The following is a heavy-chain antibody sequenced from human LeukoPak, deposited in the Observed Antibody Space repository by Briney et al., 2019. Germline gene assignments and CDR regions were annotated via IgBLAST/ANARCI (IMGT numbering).Heavy chain of an antibody. V-gene: IGHV3-30*18. CDR2: ISYDRSNK. CDR1: GFTFSSYG. J-gene: IGHJ4*02. CDR3: AKDLGAVVPAAMGLDY. Sequence: GRSLRLSCAASGFTFSSYGMHWVRQAPGKGLEWVAVISYDRSNKYYADSVKGRFTISRDNSKNTLYLQMNSLRAEDTAVYYCAKDLGAVVPAAMGLDYWGQGTLVTVSS. D-gene: IGHD2-2*01.